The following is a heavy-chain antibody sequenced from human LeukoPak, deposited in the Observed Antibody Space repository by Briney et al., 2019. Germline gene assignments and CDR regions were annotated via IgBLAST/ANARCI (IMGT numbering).Heavy chain of an antibody. Sequence: SQTLSLTCAIFGDRVSSNSAAWNWLRQSPSGGLEWLGRTSYRSKWYNDFALSVKSRITINPDTSKNQFSLQLNSVTPEDTAVYYCARDPAGDLAFDIWGQGTMVTVSS. J-gene: IGHJ3*02. V-gene: IGHV6-1*01. CDR1: GDRVSSNSAA. CDR3: ARDPAGDLAFDI. CDR2: TSYRSKWYN.